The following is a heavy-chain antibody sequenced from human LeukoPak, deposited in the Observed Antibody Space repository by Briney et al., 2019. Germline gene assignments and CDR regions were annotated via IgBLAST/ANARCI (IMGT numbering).Heavy chain of an antibody. Sequence: SETLSLTCTDSGGSISSYYWSWIRQPPGKGLEWIGYIYYSGSTNYNPSLKSRVTISVDTSKNQFSLKLSSVTAADTAVYYCARDGRGNWFDPWGQGTLVTVSS. D-gene: IGHD3-10*01. V-gene: IGHV4-59*01. CDR2: IYYSGST. CDR3: ARDGRGNWFDP. CDR1: GGSISSYY. J-gene: IGHJ5*02.